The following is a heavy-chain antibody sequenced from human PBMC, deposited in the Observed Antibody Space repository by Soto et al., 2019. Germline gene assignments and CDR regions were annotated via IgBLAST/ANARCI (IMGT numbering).Heavy chain of an antibody. V-gene: IGHV3-23*01. CDR1: GFTFRRHA. D-gene: IGHD2-2*01. Sequence: PGGALRLSCAAFGFTFRRHAMKWVRQGPGKGLEWVSLIGESGTPTYYADSVKGRFTISRDNSGNTLFLEMYSLRAEDTAVYYCARYIPGVRYYGMDVWGQGTTVTVSS. J-gene: IGHJ6*02. CDR3: ARYIPGVRYYGMDV. CDR2: IGESGTPT.